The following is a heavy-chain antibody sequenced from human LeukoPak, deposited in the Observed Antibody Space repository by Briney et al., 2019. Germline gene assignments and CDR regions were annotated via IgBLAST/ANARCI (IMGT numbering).Heavy chain of an antibody. CDR3: ARVVKLWNYYYYGMDV. V-gene: IGHV1-18*01. CDR2: ISAYNGNT. J-gene: IGHJ6*02. CDR1: GYTFTSYG. D-gene: IGHD5-18*01. Sequence: ASVKVSCKAFGYTFTSYGISWVRQAPGQGLEWMGWISAYNGNTNYAQKLQGRVTMTTDTSTSTAYMELRSLRSDDTAVYYCARVVKLWNYYYYGMDVWGQGTTVTVSS.